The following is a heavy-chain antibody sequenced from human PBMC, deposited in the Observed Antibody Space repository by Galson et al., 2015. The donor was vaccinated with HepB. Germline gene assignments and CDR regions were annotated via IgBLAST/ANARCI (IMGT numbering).Heavy chain of an antibody. CDR3: ARDFWADAAAAGPYYYYSMDV. D-gene: IGHD6-13*01. J-gene: IGHJ6*02. CDR1: GFTFSSYW. Sequence: SLRLSCAASGFTFSSYWMSWVRQAPGKGLEWVANIKQDGSEKYYVDSVKGRFTISRDNAKNSLYLQMNSLRAEDTAVYYCARDFWADAAAAGPYYYYSMDVWGQGTTVTVSS. CDR2: IKQDGSEK. V-gene: IGHV3-7*01.